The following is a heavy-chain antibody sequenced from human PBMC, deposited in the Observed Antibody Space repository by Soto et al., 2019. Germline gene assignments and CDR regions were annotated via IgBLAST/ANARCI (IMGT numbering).Heavy chain of an antibody. CDR3: ARDGSGYSYGIPDY. CDR1: GGTFSSYT. Sequence: QVQLVQSGAEVKKPGSSVKVSCKASGGTFSSYTISWVRQAPGQGLEWMGRIIPILGIANYAQKFQGRVTITADKSTSTAYMELSSLRSVDTAVYYCARDGSGYSYGIPDYWGQGTLVTVSS. D-gene: IGHD5-18*01. CDR2: IIPILGIA. J-gene: IGHJ4*02. V-gene: IGHV1-69*08.